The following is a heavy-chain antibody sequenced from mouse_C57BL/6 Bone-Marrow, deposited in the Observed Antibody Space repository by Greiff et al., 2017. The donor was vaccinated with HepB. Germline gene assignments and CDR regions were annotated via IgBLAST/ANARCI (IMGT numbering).Heavy chain of an antibody. D-gene: IGHD2-4*01. V-gene: IGHV1-82*01. CDR2: IYPGDGDT. J-gene: IGHJ3*01. CDR1: GYAFSSSW. CDR3: AGYDYDGAY. Sequence: VQLVESGPELVKPGASVKISCKASGYAFSSSWMNWVKQRPGKGLEWIGRIYPGDGDTNYNGKFKGKATLTADKSSSTAYMQLSSLTSEDSAVYFCAGYDYDGAYWGQGTLVTVSA.